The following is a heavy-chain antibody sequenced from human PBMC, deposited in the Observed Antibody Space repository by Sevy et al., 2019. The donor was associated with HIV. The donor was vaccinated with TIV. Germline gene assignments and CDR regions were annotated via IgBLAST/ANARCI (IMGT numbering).Heavy chain of an antibody. CDR1: GGSFSGYY. J-gene: IGHJ4*02. Sequence: SETLSLTCAVYGGSFSGYYWSWIRQPPGKGLEWIGEINHSGSTNYNPSLKSRVTISVDTSKNQFSLKVSSVTAADTAVYYCARAYNYWGGLYDYWGQGTLVTVSS. CDR3: ARAYNYWGGLYDY. CDR2: INHSGST. V-gene: IGHV4-34*01. D-gene: IGHD7-27*01.